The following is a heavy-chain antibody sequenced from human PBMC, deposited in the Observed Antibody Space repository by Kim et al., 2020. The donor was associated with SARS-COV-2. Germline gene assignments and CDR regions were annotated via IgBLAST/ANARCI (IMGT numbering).Heavy chain of an antibody. V-gene: IGHV4-4*07. Sequence: SETLSLTCTVSGGSISSYYWSWIRQPAGKGLEWIGRIYTSGSTNYNPSLKSRVTMSVDTSKNQFSLKLSSVTAADTAVYYCARGLGDYYDSSGYYSPSYFDYWGQGTLVTVSS. CDR2: IYTSGST. CDR1: GGSISSYY. D-gene: IGHD3-22*01. J-gene: IGHJ4*02. CDR3: ARGLGDYYDSSGYYSPSYFDY.